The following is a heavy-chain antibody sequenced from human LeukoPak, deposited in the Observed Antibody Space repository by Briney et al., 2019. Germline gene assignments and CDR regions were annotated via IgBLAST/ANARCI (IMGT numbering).Heavy chain of an antibody. V-gene: IGHV4-39*01. CDR2: IYYSGST. J-gene: IGHJ4*02. CDR3: AGTYYDFWSGYQKHFDY. D-gene: IGHD3-3*01. CDR1: GGSISSSSYY. Sequence: ASETLSLTCTVSGGSISSSSYYWGWIRQPPGKGLEWIGSIYYSGSTYYNPSLKSRVTISVDTSKNQFSLKLSSVTAADTAVYYCAGTYYDFWSGYQKHFDYWGQGTLVTVSS.